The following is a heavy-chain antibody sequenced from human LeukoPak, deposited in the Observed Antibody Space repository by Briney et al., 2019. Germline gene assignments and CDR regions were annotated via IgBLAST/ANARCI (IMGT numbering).Heavy chain of an antibody. V-gene: IGHV4-59*01. CDR1: DGSISSYY. Sequence: SETLSLTCTVSDGSISSYYWSWIRQPPGKGLEWIGYFSYSGSTNYGPSLKSRVTISVDTSKNHVSPELGSVTAAGTGVYYCASKFGTGWFFHYWGRGTLVTVSS. D-gene: IGHD6-19*01. J-gene: IGHJ4*02. CDR3: ASKFGTGWFFHY. CDR2: FSYSGST.